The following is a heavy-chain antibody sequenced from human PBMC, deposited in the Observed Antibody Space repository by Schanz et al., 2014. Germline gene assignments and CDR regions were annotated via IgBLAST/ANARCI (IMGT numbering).Heavy chain of an antibody. J-gene: IGHJ3*02. V-gene: IGHV3-23*01. CDR3: ARVMSGNYFGAFDI. D-gene: IGHD3-22*01. CDR1: GFTFSRYA. CDR2: ISGSGGDT. Sequence: EVQLLESGGGPVEPGGSLRLSCAASGFTFSRYAMSWVRQAPGKGLEWVSAISGSGGDTYYADSVKGRFTISRDNSKNTLYLQMNSLRAEDTAVYYCARVMSGNYFGAFDIWGQGTMVTVSS.